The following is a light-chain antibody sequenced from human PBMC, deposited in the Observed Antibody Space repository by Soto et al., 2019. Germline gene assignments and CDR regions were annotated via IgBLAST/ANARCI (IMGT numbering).Light chain of an antibody. CDR2: GNS. CDR3: QSYDSSLNDVV. Sequence: QSVLTQPPSVSGAPGQRVTISCTGSSSNIGAGYDVHWYQQLPGTAPKLLIYGNSNRPSGVPDRFSGSKSGTSASLAITGLQAEDEAEYYCQSYDSSLNDVVFGGGTKLTVL. CDR1: SSNIGAGYD. V-gene: IGLV1-40*01. J-gene: IGLJ2*01.